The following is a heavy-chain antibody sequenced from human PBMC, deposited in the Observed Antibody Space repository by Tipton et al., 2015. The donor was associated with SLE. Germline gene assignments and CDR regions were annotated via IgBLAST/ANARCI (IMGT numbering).Heavy chain of an antibody. J-gene: IGHJ3*02. CDR3: ARQVDTAMVQYDRGAFDI. V-gene: IGHV4-38-2*02. CDR1: GYSISSGYY. CDR2: IYHSGST. D-gene: IGHD5-18*01. Sequence: TLSLTCTVSGYSISSGYYWGWIRQPPGKGLEWIGSIYHSGSTNYNPSLKSRVTISVDTSKNQFSLKLSSVTAADTAVYYRARQVDTAMVQYDRGAFDIWGQGTMVTVSS.